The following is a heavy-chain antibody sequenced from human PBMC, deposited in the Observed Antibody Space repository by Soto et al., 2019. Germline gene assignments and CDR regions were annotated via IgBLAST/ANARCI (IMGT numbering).Heavy chain of an antibody. Sequence: SVTVSCTSSGGTFSRYAISWVRQAPGQGLEWMGGIIPIFGTANYAQKFQGRVTITADESTSTAYMELSSLRSEDTAVYYCARVREMATTLYYFDYWGQGTLVTAPQ. J-gene: IGHJ4*02. CDR1: GGTFSRYA. V-gene: IGHV1-69*01. CDR2: IIPIFGTA. CDR3: ARVREMATTLYYFDY. D-gene: IGHD5-12*01.